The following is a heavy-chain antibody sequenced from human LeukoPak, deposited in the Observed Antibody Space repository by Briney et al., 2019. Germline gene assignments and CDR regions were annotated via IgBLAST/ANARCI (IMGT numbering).Heavy chain of an antibody. CDR2: IIPIFGTA. CDR1: GGTFSSYA. CDR3: ARDRPRHGYGSPYYFDY. V-gene: IGHV1-69*13. Sequence: SVKVSCKASGGTFSSYAISWVRQAPGQGLEWMGGIIPIFGTANYAQKFQGRVTITADESTSTAYMELSSLRSEDTAVYYCARDRPRHGYGSPYYFDYWGQGTLVTVSS. J-gene: IGHJ4*02. D-gene: IGHD5-18*01.